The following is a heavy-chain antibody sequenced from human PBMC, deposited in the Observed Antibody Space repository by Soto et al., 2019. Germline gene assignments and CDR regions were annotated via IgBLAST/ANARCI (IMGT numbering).Heavy chain of an antibody. D-gene: IGHD6-6*01. CDR3: ARRHSSSSLVGYYYYGLEV. Sequence: ASVKVSCKASGYTFTGYYMHWVRQAPGQGLEWRGWINPNSGGTNYAQKFQGRVTMTRDTSISKAYMELSRLRSDDTAVYYCARRHSSSSLVGYYYYGLEVWGQGTTVTVSS. CDR2: INPNSGGT. J-gene: IGHJ6*01. V-gene: IGHV1-2*02. CDR1: GYTFTGYY.